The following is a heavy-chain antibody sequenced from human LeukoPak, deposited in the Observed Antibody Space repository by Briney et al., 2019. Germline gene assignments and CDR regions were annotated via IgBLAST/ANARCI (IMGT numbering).Heavy chain of an antibody. CDR3: ARGPARKYYDSSGSSDY. Sequence: PGGSLRLSCAASGFTFSSYSMTWVRQAPGKGLEWVSYISSSSSTIYYADSVKGRFTISRDNAKNSLYLQMNSLRDEDTAVYYCARGPARKYYDSSGSSDYWGQGTLVTVSS. CDR1: GFTFSSYS. J-gene: IGHJ4*02. V-gene: IGHV3-48*02. D-gene: IGHD3-22*01. CDR2: ISSSSSTI.